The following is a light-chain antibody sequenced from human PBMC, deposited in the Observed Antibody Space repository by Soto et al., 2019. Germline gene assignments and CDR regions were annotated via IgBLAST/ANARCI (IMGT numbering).Light chain of an antibody. CDR2: DII. CDR3: VSFTTSRSYV. CDR1: SSDVGAYIF. V-gene: IGLV2-14*03. Sequence: QSAVTQPASVSGSPGQSITISCTGTSSDVGAYIFVSWYQQHPGKAPKLMIYDIINRPSGVSNRFSGSKSGNTASLTISGLQSEDEADYYCVSFTTSRSYVFGTGTKLTVL. J-gene: IGLJ1*01.